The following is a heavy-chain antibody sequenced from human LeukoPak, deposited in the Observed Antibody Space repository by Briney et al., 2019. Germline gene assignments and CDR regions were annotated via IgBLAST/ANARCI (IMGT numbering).Heavy chain of an antibody. CDR1: GGSFSGYY. D-gene: IGHD3-22*01. CDR3: ARLATSSGYFYRTYYFDY. V-gene: IGHV4-34*01. J-gene: IGHJ4*02. CDR2: INHSGST. Sequence: SETLSLTCAVYGGSFSGYYWSWIRQPPGKGLEWIGEINHSGSTNHNPSLKSRVTISVDTSKNQFSLKLSSVTAADTAVYYCARLATSSGYFYRTYYFDYWGQGTLVTVSS.